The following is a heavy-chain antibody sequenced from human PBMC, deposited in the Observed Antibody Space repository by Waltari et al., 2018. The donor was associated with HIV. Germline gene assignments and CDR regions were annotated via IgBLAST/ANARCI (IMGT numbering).Heavy chain of an antibody. CDR3: AREYCSGGSCYSGLLGGMDV. J-gene: IGHJ6*02. CDR1: GYTFTSYY. V-gene: IGHV1-46*01. Sequence: QVQLVQSGAEVKKPGASVKVSCKASGYTFTSYYMHWVRQAPGQGLEWMGIINPSGGSTSYAQKFQGRVTMTRDTSTSTVYMELSSLRSEDTAVYYCAREYCSGGSCYSGLLGGMDVWGQGTTVTVSS. D-gene: IGHD2-15*01. CDR2: INPSGGST.